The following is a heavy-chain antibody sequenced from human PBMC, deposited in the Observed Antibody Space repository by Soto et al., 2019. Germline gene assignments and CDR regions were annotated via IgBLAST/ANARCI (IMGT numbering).Heavy chain of an antibody. CDR3: ARGPHHLYCSSTSCYSGAYYYYGMDV. D-gene: IGHD2-2*02. CDR2: INHSGST. V-gene: IGHV4-34*01. J-gene: IGHJ6*02. Sequence: LXILALRCAVYGGSFSGYYWSWIRHPPGKGLEWIGEINHSGSTNYNPSLKSRVTISVDTSKNQFSLKLSSVTAADTAVYYCARGPHHLYCSSTSCYSGAYYYYGMDVWGQGTTVTVSS. CDR1: GGSFSGYY.